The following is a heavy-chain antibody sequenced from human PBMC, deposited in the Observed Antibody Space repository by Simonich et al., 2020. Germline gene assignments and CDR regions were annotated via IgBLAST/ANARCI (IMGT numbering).Heavy chain of an antibody. CDR1: GYTFTGYY. CDR2: INPNSSGT. D-gene: IGHD6-6*01. Sequence: QVQLVQSGAEVKKPGASVKVSCKASGYTFTGYYMHWVRQAPGQGLEGMGWINPNSSGTNDAQKLQGRVTMTRDTSISTAYMELSRLRSDDTAVYYCARARLYSSSHAFDIWGQGTMVTVSS. V-gene: IGHV1-2*02. CDR3: ARARLYSSSHAFDI. J-gene: IGHJ3*02.